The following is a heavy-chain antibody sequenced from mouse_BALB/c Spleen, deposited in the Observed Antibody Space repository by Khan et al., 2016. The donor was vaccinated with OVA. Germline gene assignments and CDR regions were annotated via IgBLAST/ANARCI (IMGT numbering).Heavy chain of an antibody. V-gene: IGHV1-77*01. D-gene: IGHD1-2*01. CDR3: ARRNYFGYTFAY. Sequence: QVQLKQSGAELARPGASVKLSCKASGYTFTDYYINCVKQRTGQGLEWIGEISPGSGDTFYNEKFKGKATLTADKSSSTAYMQLSSLTSEASAVYFCARRNYFGYTFAYWGQGTLVTVSA. CDR2: ISPGSGDT. J-gene: IGHJ3*01. CDR1: GYTFTDYY.